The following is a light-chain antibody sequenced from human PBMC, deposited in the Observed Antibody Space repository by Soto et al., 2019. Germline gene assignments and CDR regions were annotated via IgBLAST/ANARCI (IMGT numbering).Light chain of an antibody. V-gene: IGLV2-8*01. CDR2: EVS. CDR1: SSDVGGYNY. J-gene: IGLJ2*01. Sequence: QSALTQPPSASGSPGQSVTISCTGTSSDVGGYNYVSWYQQHPGKAPKLMIYEVSKRPSGVPDRFSGSKSGNTASLTVSGLQAEYEADYYCSSYAGSNNVVVFGGGPKLTV. CDR3: SSYAGSNNVVV.